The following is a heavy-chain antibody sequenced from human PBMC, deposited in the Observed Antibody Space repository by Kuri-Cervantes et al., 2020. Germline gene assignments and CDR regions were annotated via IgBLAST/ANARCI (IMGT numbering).Heavy chain of an antibody. V-gene: IGHV3-66*01. Sequence: ETLSLTCAASGFTFSDYYMIWVRQAPGKGLECVSVIYTGGNTFYADSVKGRFTISRDTSKNILYLQMNNLRVEDTAVYYCGAAGWMQLWGPDYWGQGALVTVSS. CDR2: IYTGGNT. CDR1: GFTFSDYY. CDR3: GAAGWMQLWGPDY. J-gene: IGHJ4*02. D-gene: IGHD5-18*01.